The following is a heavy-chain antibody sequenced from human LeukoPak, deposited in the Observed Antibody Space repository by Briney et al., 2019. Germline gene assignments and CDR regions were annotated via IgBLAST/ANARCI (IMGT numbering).Heavy chain of an antibody. V-gene: IGHV3-30*18. CDR2: ISYDGSNK. CDR1: GFTFSSYG. J-gene: IGHJ3*02. Sequence: GGSLRLSCAASGFTFSSYGMHWVRQAPGKGLEWVAVISYDGSNKYYADSVKGRFTISRDNSKNTLYLQMNSLRAEDTAVYYCAKDMPDSSDYSLHAFDIWGQGTMVTVSS. CDR3: AKDMPDSSDYSLHAFDI. D-gene: IGHD3-22*01.